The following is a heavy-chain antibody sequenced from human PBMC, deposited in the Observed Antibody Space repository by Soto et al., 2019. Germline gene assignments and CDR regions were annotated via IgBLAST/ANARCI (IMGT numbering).Heavy chain of an antibody. CDR1: GYTFTSYA. CDR3: ARETAVAGTYQPNFKLRYYYYYMDV. J-gene: IGHJ6*03. Sequence: ASVKVSCKASGYTFTSYAMHWVRQAPEQRLEWMGWINAGNGNTKYSQKFQGRVTITRDTSASTAYMELSSLRSEDTAVYYCARETAVAGTYQPNFKLRYYYYYMDVWGKGTTVTVSS. CDR2: INAGNGNT. V-gene: IGHV1-3*01. D-gene: IGHD6-19*01.